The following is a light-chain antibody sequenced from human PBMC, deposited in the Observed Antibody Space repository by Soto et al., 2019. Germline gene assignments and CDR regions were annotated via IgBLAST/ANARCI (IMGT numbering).Light chain of an antibody. CDR1: SSDIGGYDY. Sequence: QSALTQPASVSGSPGQSITISCTGSSSDIGGYDYVSWYQQHPGKVPKLLIYGVTNRPSGVSNRFSGSKSGNTASLTISGLQADDEADYYCASYTSTITRVFGGGTKVTVL. V-gene: IGLV2-14*01. CDR2: GVT. CDR3: ASYTSTITRV. J-gene: IGLJ2*01.